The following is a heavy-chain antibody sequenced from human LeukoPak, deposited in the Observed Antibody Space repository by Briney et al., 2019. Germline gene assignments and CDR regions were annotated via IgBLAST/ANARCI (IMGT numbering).Heavy chain of an antibody. CDR1: GYSISSGYY. CDR2: IYHSGNT. Sequence: SETLSLTCTVSGYSISSGYYWAWIRQPPGKGLQWIGNIYHSGNTYYNPSLKSRVTISLDTSKNQFSLKLSSVTAADTAVYYCANSIDFDYGDYYFDYWGQGALVTISS. CDR3: ANSIDFDYGDYYFDY. V-gene: IGHV4-38-2*02. J-gene: IGHJ4*02. D-gene: IGHD4-17*01.